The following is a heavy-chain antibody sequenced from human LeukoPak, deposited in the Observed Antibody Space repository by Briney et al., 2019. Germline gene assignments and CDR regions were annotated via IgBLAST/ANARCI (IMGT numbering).Heavy chain of an antibody. CDR2: ISGSGGST. D-gene: IGHD3-9*01. CDR3: AKTDDDILTGYYLDY. CDR1: GFTFSSYA. Sequence: GGSLRLSCAASGFTFSSYAMSWVRQAPGKGLACVSAISGSGGSTYYADSVKGRFTISRDNSKNTLYLQMNSLRAEDTAVYYCAKTDDDILTGYYLDYWGQRTLVTVSS. V-gene: IGHV3-23*01. J-gene: IGHJ4*02.